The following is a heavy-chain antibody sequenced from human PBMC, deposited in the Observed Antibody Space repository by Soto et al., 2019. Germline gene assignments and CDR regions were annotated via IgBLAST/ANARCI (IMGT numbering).Heavy chain of an antibody. CDR1: GGTFSIYA. D-gene: IGHD3-3*01. Sequence: SVKVSCKASGGTFSIYAISWVRQSRLQWLDWMGGIIPIFGTANYAQKFQGRVTITADESTSTAYMELSSLRSEDTAVYYCARDGAWYDFWSGPYWFDPWGQGTLVTVSS. CDR2: IIPIFGTA. CDR3: ARDGAWYDFWSGPYWFDP. J-gene: IGHJ5*02. V-gene: IGHV1-69*13.